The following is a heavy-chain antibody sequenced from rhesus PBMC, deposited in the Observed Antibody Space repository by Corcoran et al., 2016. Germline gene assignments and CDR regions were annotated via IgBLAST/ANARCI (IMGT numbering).Heavy chain of an antibody. Sequence: EVQLVESGGGVARPGGSVRLSCAASGFIFSTYWMNGFRLAHGKGPEGGSAINRSKDRTDCAESVKCVYTSSSDNPEDTNTMPMNRLSTQDTAVYYCEKTGYYGSGYTAFDFWGQGLRVTVSS. CDR1: GFIFSTYW. V-gene: IGHV3S25*01. CDR2: INRSKDRT. J-gene: IGHJ3*01. D-gene: IGHD3-28*01. CDR3: EKTGYYGSGYTAFDF.